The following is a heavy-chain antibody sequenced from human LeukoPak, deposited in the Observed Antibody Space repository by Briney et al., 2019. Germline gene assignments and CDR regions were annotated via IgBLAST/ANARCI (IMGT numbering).Heavy chain of an antibody. CDR1: GGSISSYY. CDR3: ARMAYDTSGSYYFDY. D-gene: IGHD3-22*01. J-gene: IGHJ4*02. CDR2: IYHSGST. Sequence: SETLSLTCTVSGGSISSYYWSWIRQSPGKGLEWIGYIYHSGSTNYNPSLKSRVTISVDTSKNQFSLKLSSVTAADTAVYYCARMAYDTSGSYYFDYWGQGTLFTVSS. V-gene: IGHV4-4*08.